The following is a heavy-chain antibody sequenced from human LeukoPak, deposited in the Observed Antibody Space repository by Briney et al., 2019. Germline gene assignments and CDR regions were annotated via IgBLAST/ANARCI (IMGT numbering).Heavy chain of an antibody. CDR2: INPNSGGT. Sequence: ASVKVSCKAAGYTLTGYYMHWVRQAPGQGLEWMGWINPNSGGTSYAQRFQGRVTMTRDTSISTAYMELSRLRSDDTAVYYCARGRCSSRSCYLFDYWGQGTLVTVSS. J-gene: IGHJ4*02. V-gene: IGHV1-2*02. D-gene: IGHD2-2*01. CDR3: ARGRCSSRSCYLFDY. CDR1: GYTLTGYY.